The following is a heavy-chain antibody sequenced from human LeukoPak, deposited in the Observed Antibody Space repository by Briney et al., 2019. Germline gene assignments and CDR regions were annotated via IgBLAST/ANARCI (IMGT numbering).Heavy chain of an antibody. V-gene: IGHV3-23*01. CDR1: GFTFSSHG. D-gene: IGHD3-22*01. Sequence: PGGSLRLSCAASGFTFSSHGMSWVRQAPGKGLEWVSGINNHDGNTYNADSVKGRFFISRDDSKSTLYLQMNSLRAEDTAVYYCARVGSRYYYDSSGAEWGQGTLVTVSS. CDR2: INNHDGNT. J-gene: IGHJ4*02. CDR3: ARVGSRYYYDSSGAE.